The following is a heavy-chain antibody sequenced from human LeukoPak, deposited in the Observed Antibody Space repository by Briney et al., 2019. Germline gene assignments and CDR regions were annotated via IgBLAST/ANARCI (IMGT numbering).Heavy chain of an antibody. Sequence: GASVKVSCKASGYTFTGYYMHWVRQAPGQGLEWMGRINPNSGGTNYAQKFQGRVTMTRDTSISTAYMELSRLISDDTAVYYCARDKVGATANLMVIWGQGTLVTVSS. CDR3: ARDKVGATANLMVI. CDR2: INPNSGGT. D-gene: IGHD1-26*01. CDR1: GYTFTGYY. J-gene: IGHJ4*02. V-gene: IGHV1-2*06.